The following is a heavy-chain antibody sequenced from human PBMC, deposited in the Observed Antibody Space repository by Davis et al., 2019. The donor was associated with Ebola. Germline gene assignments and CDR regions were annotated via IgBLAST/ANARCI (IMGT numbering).Heavy chain of an antibody. CDR1: GFAFSSYT. J-gene: IGHJ4*02. Sequence: PGGSLRLSCAASGFAFSSYTMNWVRQAPGKGLEWVSGMSWKNDLIAYADSVRGRFTISRDYAKHSLFLQMNSLRVEDTALYYCAVSSGYGGLGFDYWGQGTLVTVSS. CDR2: MSWKNDLI. CDR3: AVSSGYGGLGFDY. D-gene: IGHD6-19*01. V-gene: IGHV3-9*01.